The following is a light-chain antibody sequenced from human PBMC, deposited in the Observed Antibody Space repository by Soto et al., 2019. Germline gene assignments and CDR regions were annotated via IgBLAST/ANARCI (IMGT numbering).Light chain of an antibody. CDR1: QSVSRN. CDR2: GAS. J-gene: IGKJ1*01. CDR3: HQYTAWPPST. V-gene: IGKV3-15*01. Sequence: TMSVATVSLNKEERATLSFRASQSVSRNLAWYQQKPGQAPRLLIYGASTRATGIPARFSGSGSGTEFTLSISNFLSADFAIYDCHQYTAWPPSTFGQGTKVDNK.